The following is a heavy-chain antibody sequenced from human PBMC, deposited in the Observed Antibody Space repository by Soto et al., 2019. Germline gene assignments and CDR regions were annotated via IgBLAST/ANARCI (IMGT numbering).Heavy chain of an antibody. CDR1: RYTFTGYY. J-gene: IGHJ4*02. CDR2: IDPNSGGT. D-gene: IGHD1-26*01. Sequence: ASVKVSCKASRYTFTGYYMHWVRQAPGQGLEWMGWIDPNSGGTDYAQKFQGRVTMTRDTFISTAYMELSRLRVDDTAVYYCARVMSGSYLGHGYYFDYWGQGTLVTVSS. V-gene: IGHV1-2*02. CDR3: ARVMSGSYLGHGYYFDY.